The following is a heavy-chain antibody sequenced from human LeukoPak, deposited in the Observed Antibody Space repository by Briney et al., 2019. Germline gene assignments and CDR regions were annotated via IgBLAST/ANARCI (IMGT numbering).Heavy chain of an antibody. J-gene: IGHJ6*03. V-gene: IGHV1-8*01. D-gene: IGHD1-26*01. CDR2: RNPNRGNT. CDR1: GYTFTRYD. CDR3: ARGRVRVGPAGLYYYYYYMDV. Sequence: ASVKVSCKASGYTFTRYDINWVRQATGQGLEGMGWRNPNRGNTGYAQKFQGRVTMTRNTSISTADMELSSLSSEDTAVYYCARGRVRVGPAGLYYYYYYMDVWGKGTTVTISS.